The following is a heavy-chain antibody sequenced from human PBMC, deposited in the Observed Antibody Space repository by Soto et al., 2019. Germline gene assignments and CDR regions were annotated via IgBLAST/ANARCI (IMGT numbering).Heavy chain of an antibody. CDR1: GGSFSGYY. CDR3: ARGQGFEGYCSGGSCPKWFDP. V-gene: IGHV4-34*01. J-gene: IGHJ5*02. Sequence: QVQLQQWGAGLLKPSETLSLTCAVYGGSFSGYYWSWIRQPPGKGLEWIGEINHSGSTNYNPSLKSRVTLSVDTSKNQFSLKLSSVTAADTAVYYCARGQGFEGYCSGGSCPKWFDPWGQGTLVTVSS. CDR2: INHSGST. D-gene: IGHD2-15*01.